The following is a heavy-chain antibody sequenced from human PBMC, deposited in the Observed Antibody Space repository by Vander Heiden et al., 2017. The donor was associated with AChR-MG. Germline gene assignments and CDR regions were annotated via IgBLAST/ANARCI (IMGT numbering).Heavy chain of an antibody. CDR1: GGSFSGYY. Sequence: QVQLQQWGAGLLKPSETLSLTCAVSGGSFSGYYWGWIRQPPGKGLEWIGEINHSGVTNYNPSLKSRVTLSVDTSKNQFSLKLSSVTAADTAVYYCAREDCSGGSCYSYYYYYMDVWGKGTTVTVSS. V-gene: IGHV4-34*01. CDR3: AREDCSGGSCYSYYYYYMDV. CDR2: INHSGVT. D-gene: IGHD2-15*01. J-gene: IGHJ6*03.